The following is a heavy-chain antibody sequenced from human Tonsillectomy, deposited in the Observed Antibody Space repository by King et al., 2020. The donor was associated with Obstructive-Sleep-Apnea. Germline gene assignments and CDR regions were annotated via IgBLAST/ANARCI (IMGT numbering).Heavy chain of an antibody. CDR1: GVSFSDYY. CDR2: INYSGST. Sequence: VQLQQWGTGLLKPSETLSLTCAVYGVSFSDYYWSWIRQPPGKELEWIGEINYSGSTNFNPSLKSRVTISVDTSRNQFSLKLHSVTAADTAVYYCARVLGAAGPDYYFDYWGQGTLVTVSS. J-gene: IGHJ4*02. D-gene: IGHD1-26*01. CDR3: ARVLGAAGPDYYFDY. V-gene: IGHV4-34*01.